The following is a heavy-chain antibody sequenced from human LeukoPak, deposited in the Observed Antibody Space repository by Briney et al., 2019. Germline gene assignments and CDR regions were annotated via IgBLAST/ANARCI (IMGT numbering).Heavy chain of an antibody. CDR1: GGSISSGGYY. Sequence: SETLSLTCTVSGGSISSGGYYWSWIRQHPGKGLEWIGYIYYSGSTNYNPSLKSRVTISVDTSKNQFSLKLSSVTAADTAVYYCARWVYNWNLNAFDIWGQGTMVTVSS. J-gene: IGHJ3*02. CDR2: IYYSGST. CDR3: ARWVYNWNLNAFDI. V-gene: IGHV4-31*03. D-gene: IGHD1-1*01.